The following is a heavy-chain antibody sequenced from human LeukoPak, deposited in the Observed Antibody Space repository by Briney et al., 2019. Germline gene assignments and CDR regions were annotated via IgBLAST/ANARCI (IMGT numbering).Heavy chain of an antibody. D-gene: IGHD1/OR15-1a*01. Sequence: GESLEISCEGSGYSFTSYWIGWLRQMPGKGLEWMGIIYPADSDTRYSPSFQGQVTISADKSISTAYLQWNSLKASDTAMYYCARRRTGTYYFDYWGQGTLVTVSS. J-gene: IGHJ4*02. CDR2: IYPADSDT. V-gene: IGHV5-51*01. CDR3: ARRRTGTYYFDY. CDR1: GYSFTSYW.